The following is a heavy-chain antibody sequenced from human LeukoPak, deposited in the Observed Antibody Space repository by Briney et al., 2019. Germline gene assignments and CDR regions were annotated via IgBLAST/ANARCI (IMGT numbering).Heavy chain of an antibody. D-gene: IGHD5-18*01. CDR1: GFTFSSYS. Sequence: GGSLRLSCAASGFTFSSYSMNWVRQAPGKGLEWVSSISSSSSYIYYADSVKGRFTISRDNAKNSLYLQMNSLRAEDTAVYYCARVLNTAGFYFDYWGQGTLVTVSS. V-gene: IGHV3-21*01. J-gene: IGHJ4*02. CDR3: ARVLNTAGFYFDY. CDR2: ISSSSSYI.